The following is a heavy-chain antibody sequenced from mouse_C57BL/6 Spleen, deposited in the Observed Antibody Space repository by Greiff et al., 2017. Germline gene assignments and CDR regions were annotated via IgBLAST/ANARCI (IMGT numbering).Heavy chain of an antibody. CDR1: GYTFTEYT. CDR3: ARHGYYSNYDYYAMDY. J-gene: IGHJ4*01. CDR2: FYPGSGSI. V-gene: IGHV1-62-2*01. D-gene: IGHD2-5*01. Sequence: VQLQESGAELVKPGASVKLSCKASGYTFTEYTIHWVKQRSGQGLEWIGWFYPGSGSIKYNEKFKNKATLTADKSSSTVYMELSRLTSEDSAVYFCARHGYYSNYDYYAMDYWGQGTSVTVSS.